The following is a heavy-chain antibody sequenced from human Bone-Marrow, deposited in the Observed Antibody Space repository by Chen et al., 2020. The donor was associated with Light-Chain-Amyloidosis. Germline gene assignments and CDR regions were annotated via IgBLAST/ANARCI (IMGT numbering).Heavy chain of an antibody. CDR2: IGHNGSER. D-gene: IGHD3-22*01. Sequence: EVQRVESGGGLVQPGGSLRLSCAASGSTFASYWMTWARQAPGKGLDWDAKIGHNGSERLYVACVKSRVTISRDNPSHSLYPEMNSLRSEDTAVYYCARGRWLGGMDVWGQGTTVTVSS. CDR3: ARGRWLGGMDV. CDR1: GSTFASYW. J-gene: IGHJ6*02. V-gene: IGHV3-7*04.